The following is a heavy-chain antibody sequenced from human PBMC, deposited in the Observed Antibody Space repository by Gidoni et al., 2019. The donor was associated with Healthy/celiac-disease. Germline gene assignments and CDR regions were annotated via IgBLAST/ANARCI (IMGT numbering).Heavy chain of an antibody. J-gene: IGHJ4*02. D-gene: IGHD3-3*01. V-gene: IGHV4-39*01. CDR2: IYYSGST. CDR1: GGSISSSSYY. Sequence: QLQLQESGPGLVKPSETLSLTCTVSGGSISSSSYYWGWIRQPPGKGLEWIGSIYYSGSTYYNPSLKSRVTISVDTSKNQFSLKLSSVTAADTAVYYCARHYYDFWSGYPSYFDYWGQGTLVTVSS. CDR3: ARHYYDFWSGYPSYFDY.